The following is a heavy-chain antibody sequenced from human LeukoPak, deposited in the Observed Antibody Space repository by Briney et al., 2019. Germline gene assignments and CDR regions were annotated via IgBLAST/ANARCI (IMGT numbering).Heavy chain of an antibody. V-gene: IGHV3-30*04. CDR1: GFYFSNYS. J-gene: IGHJ1*01. CDR3: VRAVTTETVYFEF. CDR2: ISFDGKKE. D-gene: IGHD1-1*01. Sequence: GGSLSFTCAASGFYFSNYSMHWVRQAPGKGLDWVARISFDGKKEDYADSVKGRVIVSRHNSNNTLYLETNSLRSDDTAVYLCVRAVTTETVYFEFRGQGSLVIVSS.